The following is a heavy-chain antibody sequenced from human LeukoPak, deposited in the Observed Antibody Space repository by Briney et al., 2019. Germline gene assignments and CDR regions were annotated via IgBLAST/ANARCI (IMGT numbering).Heavy chain of an antibody. V-gene: IGHV4-59*01. CDR3: ARDRFLEGVYTGGVGYYYYYMDV. D-gene: IGHD3-3*01. CDR2: IYYSGSN. CDR1: GGSISSYY. Sequence: SETLCLTCTVSGGSISSYYWSWIRQPPGKGLEWIGYIYYSGSNKYNPSLKSRVTISVEKYKKQLSQKQRYVTAADTAVYYCARDRFLEGVYTGGVGYYYYYMDVWGKGTTVTVSS. J-gene: IGHJ6*03.